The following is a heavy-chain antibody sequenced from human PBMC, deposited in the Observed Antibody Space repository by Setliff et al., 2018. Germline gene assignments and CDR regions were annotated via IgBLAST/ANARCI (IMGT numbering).Heavy chain of an antibody. CDR2: MNPNSGNT. J-gene: IGHJ6*02. CDR1: GYTSTSYD. Sequence: ASVKVSCKASGYTSTSYDINWVRQATGQGLEWMGWMNPNSGNTGYAQKFQGRVTMTRNTSISTAYMELSSLRSEDTAVYYCARDRQYCSSPTCYSSYFYYYGMDVWGQGTTVTVSS. V-gene: IGHV1-8*02. CDR3: ARDRQYCSSPTCYSSYFYYYGMDV. D-gene: IGHD2-2*02.